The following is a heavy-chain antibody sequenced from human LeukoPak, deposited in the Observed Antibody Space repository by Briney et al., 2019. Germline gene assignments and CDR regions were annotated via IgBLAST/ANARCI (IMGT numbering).Heavy chain of an antibody. Sequence: PGGSLRLSCAASGFTFSSYEMNWVRQAPGKGLEWVSYISSSGSTIYYADSVKGRFTISRDNAKNSLYLQMNSLRAEDTAVYYCARDGSRVATMFYYYYYMDVWGKGTTVTISS. CDR1: GFTFSSYE. V-gene: IGHV3-48*03. CDR2: ISSSGSTI. J-gene: IGHJ6*03. D-gene: IGHD5-12*01. CDR3: ARDGSRVATMFYYYYYMDV.